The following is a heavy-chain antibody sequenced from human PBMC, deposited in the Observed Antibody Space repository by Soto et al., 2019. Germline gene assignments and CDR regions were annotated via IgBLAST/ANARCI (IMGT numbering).Heavy chain of an antibody. V-gene: IGHV4-30-2*01. Sequence: SETLSLTCAVSGGSISSGGYSWSWIRQPPGKGLEWIGYIYHSGSTYYNPSLKSRVTISVDRSKNQFSLKPSSVTAADTAVYYCARGPPFDYWGQGTLVTVSS. J-gene: IGHJ4*02. CDR1: GGSISSGGYS. CDR3: ARGPPFDY. CDR2: IYHSGST.